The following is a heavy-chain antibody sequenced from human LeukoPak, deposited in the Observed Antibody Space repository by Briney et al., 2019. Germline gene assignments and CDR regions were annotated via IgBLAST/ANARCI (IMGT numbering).Heavy chain of an antibody. J-gene: IGHJ4*02. V-gene: IGHV3-7*01. Sequence: GGSLRLSCSASGFTFSTYWMSWVRQAPGKGLEWVANMRRDGNEIYYLDSVRGRFTISRDNAKNSLYLQMNSLRAEDTAVYYCARDLLSSGWYSLGYWGQGTLVAVSS. CDR1: GFTFSTYW. CDR2: MRRDGNEI. CDR3: ARDLLSSGWYSLGY. D-gene: IGHD6-19*01.